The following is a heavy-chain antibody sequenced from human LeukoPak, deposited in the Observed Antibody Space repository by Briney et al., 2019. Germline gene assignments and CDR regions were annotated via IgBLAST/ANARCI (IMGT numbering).Heavy chain of an antibody. D-gene: IGHD3-22*01. J-gene: IGHJ6*02. CDR1: GYTFTSYG. Sequence: SVKVSCKASGYTFTSYGINWVRQAPGQGLEWMGGIIPIFGTANYAQKFQGRVTITADESTSTAYMELSSLRSEDTAVYYCARGSYHDSSGYYYVGYYHYGMDVWGQGATVTVSS. CDR2: IIPIFGTA. V-gene: IGHV1-69*13. CDR3: ARGSYHDSSGYYYVGYYHYGMDV.